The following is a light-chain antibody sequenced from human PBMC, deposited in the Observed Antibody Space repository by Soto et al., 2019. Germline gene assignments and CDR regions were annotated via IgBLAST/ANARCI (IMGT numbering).Light chain of an antibody. J-gene: IGKJ4*01. CDR2: GAS. Sequence: EIVLTQSPGTLSLSPGERATLSCRASQSVSSSYLAWYQQKPGQAPRPLIYGASSRATGIPDRFSGSGSGTDFTLTISRLEPEDFAVYYCQQYGSSPPGLLTFGGGTKVEIK. CDR3: QQYGSSPPGLLT. CDR1: QSVSSSY. V-gene: IGKV3-20*01.